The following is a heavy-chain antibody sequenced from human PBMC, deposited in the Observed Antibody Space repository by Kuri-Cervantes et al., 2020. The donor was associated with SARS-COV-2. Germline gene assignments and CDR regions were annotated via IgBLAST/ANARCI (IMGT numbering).Heavy chain of an antibody. CDR3: ARHSSGWYGIDY. CDR2: IYPGDSDT. V-gene: IGHV5-51*01. D-gene: IGHD6-19*01. J-gene: IGHJ4*02. Sequence: GGSLRLSCKGSGYSFTSYWSGWVRQMPGKGLEWMGIIYPGDSDTRYSTSFQGQVTISADKSISTAYLQWSSLKASDTAMYYCARHSSGWYGIDYWGQGTLVTVSS. CDR1: GYSFTSYW.